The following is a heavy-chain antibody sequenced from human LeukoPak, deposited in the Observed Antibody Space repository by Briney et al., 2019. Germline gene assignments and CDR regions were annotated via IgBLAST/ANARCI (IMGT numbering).Heavy chain of an antibody. V-gene: IGHV1-18*01. CDR1: GYTFTSYG. CDR2: ISAYNGNT. CDR3: ARGKITIFGVVIDYYYYYMDV. J-gene: IGHJ6*03. D-gene: IGHD3-3*01. Sequence: ASVKVSCKASGYTFTSYGISWVRQAPGQGLEWMGWISAYNGNTNYAQKLQGRVTITTDESTSTAYMELSSLRSEDTAVYYCARGKITIFGVVIDYYYYYMDVWGKGTTVTVSS.